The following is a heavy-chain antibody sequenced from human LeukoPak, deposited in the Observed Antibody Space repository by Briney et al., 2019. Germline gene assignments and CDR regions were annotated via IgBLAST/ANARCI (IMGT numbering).Heavy chain of an antibody. D-gene: IGHD3-16*01. V-gene: IGHV3-23*01. J-gene: IGHJ4*02. CDR1: GFTSSSYG. Sequence: GGSLRLSCAASGFTSSSYGMSWVRQAPGKGLEWVSAISGSGGSTYYADSVKGRFTISRDNSKNTLYLQMNSLRAEDTAVYYCAKDSRAMGEIDYWGQGTLVTVSS. CDR2: ISGSGGST. CDR3: AKDSRAMGEIDY.